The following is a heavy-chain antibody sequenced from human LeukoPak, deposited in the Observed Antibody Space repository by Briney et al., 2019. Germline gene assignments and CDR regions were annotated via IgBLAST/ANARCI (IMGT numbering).Heavy chain of an antibody. J-gene: IGHJ5*02. CDR1: GYSFTTYW. CDR2: IYAGDSDT. Sequence: GESLKISCKSSGYSFTTYWIAWVRQMPGKGLEWMGVIYAGDSDTRYSPSFQGQVTISVDKSISTAYLQWSSLKASDTAMYYCARCSGGSCYWFDPWGQGTLVTVSS. V-gene: IGHV5-51*01. D-gene: IGHD2-15*01. CDR3: ARCSGGSCYWFDP.